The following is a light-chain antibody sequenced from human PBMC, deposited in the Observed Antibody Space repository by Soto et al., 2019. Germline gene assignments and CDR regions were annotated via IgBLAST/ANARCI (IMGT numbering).Light chain of an antibody. CDR3: QQRNVWPPIT. V-gene: IGKV3-11*01. Sequence: VLTQSPGTLSLSPGERATLSCRASQSIRTSLAWYQQKPGQAPRLVIFDASNRANGVPARFGGSGSGTDFTLTINSLEPEDFAVYYCQQRNVWPPITFGQGTRLEIK. CDR1: QSIRTS. CDR2: DAS. J-gene: IGKJ5*01.